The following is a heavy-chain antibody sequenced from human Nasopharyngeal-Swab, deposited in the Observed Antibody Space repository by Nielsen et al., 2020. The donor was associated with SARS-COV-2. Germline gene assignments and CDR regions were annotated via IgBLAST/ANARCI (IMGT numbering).Heavy chain of an antibody. D-gene: IGHD3-3*01. V-gene: IGHV3-21*01. CDR3: ARVVLRFLEWIPRLYGMDV. CDR2: ISSSSSYI. J-gene: IGHJ6*02. Sequence: GGSLRLSCAAPGFTFSSYSMNWVRQAPGEGLEWVSSISSSSSYIYYADSVKGRFTISRDNAKNSLYLQMNSLRAEDTAVYYCARVVLRFLEWIPRLYGMDVWGQGTTVTVSS. CDR1: GFTFSSYS.